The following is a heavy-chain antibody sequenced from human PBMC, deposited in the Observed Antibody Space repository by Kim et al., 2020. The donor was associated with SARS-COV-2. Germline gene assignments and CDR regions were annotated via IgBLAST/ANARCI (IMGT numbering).Heavy chain of an antibody. CDR1: GFTFGDYA. Sequence: GGSLRLSCTASGFTFGDYAVSWFRQAPGKGLGWVGFIRSKAYGGTPKYAASVEGRFTISRDDSKNIAYLEMNSLKSDDTAVYFCTRGPSGNSLTGNCWG. V-gene: IGHV3-49*03. CDR3: TRGPSGNSLTGNC. D-gene: IGHD6-13*01. J-gene: IGHJ4*01. CDR2: IRSKAYGGTP.